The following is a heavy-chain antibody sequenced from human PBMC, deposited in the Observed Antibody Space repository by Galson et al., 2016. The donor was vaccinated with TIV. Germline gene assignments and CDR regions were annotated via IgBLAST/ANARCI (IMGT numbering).Heavy chain of an antibody. Sequence: SVKVSCKASGYSFTVYRVHWVRQAPGQGLEWMGWIHPQNGGANYAQKFQVRVTLTRDTSISTVYMEMRRLKSDDTAWYFGTRGGGGAYTFDAFDIWGQGTMVTVSS. D-gene: IGHD2/OR15-2a*01. J-gene: IGHJ3*02. CDR1: GYSFTVYR. V-gene: IGHV1-2*02. CDR3: TRGGGGAYTFDAFDI. CDR2: IHPQNGGA.